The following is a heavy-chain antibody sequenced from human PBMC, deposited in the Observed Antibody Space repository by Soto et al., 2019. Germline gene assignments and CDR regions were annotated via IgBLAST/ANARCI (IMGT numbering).Heavy chain of an antibody. CDR2: IWYDGSSK. CDR3: ARGWKTFDY. Sequence: QVQLVDSGGGVVQPGRSWRLSLAASGFTFSGYGMHWVGQAPGKGLEWVAVIWYDGSSKYYADSVKGRFTISRDNSKNTLYLQMNSLRAEDTAVYYCARGWKTFDYWGQGTLVTVSS. V-gene: IGHV3-33*01. J-gene: IGHJ4*02. D-gene: IGHD1-1*01. CDR1: GFTFSGYG.